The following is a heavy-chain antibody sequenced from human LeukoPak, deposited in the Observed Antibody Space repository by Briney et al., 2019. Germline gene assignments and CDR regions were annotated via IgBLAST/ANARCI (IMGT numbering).Heavy chain of an antibody. V-gene: IGHV3-7*04. D-gene: IGHD2-2*01. CDR2: IDPDGTDL. J-gene: IGHJ4*02. CDR1: GLTTGNSW. CDR3: VRGSSSF. Sequence: AGGSLRLSCAVSGLTTGNSWMSWVRQAPGKGLEWVANIDPDGTDLYYMDSVKGRFTVSRDNDKNSLYLQMHSLRVEDTATYYCVRGSSSFWGQRTLVTV.